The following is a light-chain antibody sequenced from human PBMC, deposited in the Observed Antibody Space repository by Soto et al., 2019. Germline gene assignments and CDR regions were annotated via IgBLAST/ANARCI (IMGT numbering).Light chain of an antibody. CDR1: QNIDSY. CDR2: AAS. Sequence: DIQMTQFPSSLSASVGSRVAISCRASQNIDSYLTWFQQKPGTAPKLLMYAASNLLSGVPSRFSGSGSGTEFTLTITSLQPEDFATYYCQQRHSTPRTFGQGTKLDI. J-gene: IGKJ2*02. V-gene: IGKV1-39*01. CDR3: QQRHSTPRT.